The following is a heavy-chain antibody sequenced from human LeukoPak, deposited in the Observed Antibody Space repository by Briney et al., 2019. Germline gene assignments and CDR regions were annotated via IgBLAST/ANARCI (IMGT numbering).Heavy chain of an antibody. CDR2: INHSGST. Sequence: PETLSLTCAVYGGSFSGYYWSWIRQPPGKGLEWIGEINHSGSTNYNPSLKSRVTISVDTSKNQFSLKLSSVTAADTAVYYCARGRAWGAARPGFDYWGQGTLVTVSS. CDR1: GGSFSGYY. V-gene: IGHV4-34*01. J-gene: IGHJ4*02. D-gene: IGHD6-6*01. CDR3: ARGRAWGAARPGFDY.